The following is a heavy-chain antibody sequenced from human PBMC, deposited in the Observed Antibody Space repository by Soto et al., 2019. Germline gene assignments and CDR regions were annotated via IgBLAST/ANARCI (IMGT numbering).Heavy chain of an antibody. J-gene: IGHJ4*02. D-gene: IGHD3-10*01. CDR1: GFTFTSSA. V-gene: IGHV1-58*02. CDR2: IVVGSGNT. CDR3: AAQGPPNYYGSGSYYNAFDY. Sequence: QMQLVQSGPEVKKPGTSVKVSCKASGFTFTSSAMQWVRQARGQRLEWIGWIVVGSGNTNYAQKFQERVTITRDMSTSTAYRELSSLRSEDTAVYYCAAQGPPNYYGSGSYYNAFDYWGQGTLVTVSS.